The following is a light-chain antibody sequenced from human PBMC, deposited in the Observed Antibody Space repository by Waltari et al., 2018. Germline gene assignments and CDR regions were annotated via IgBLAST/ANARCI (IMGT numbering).Light chain of an antibody. J-gene: IGKJ4*01. CDR3: QQSYETPLT. CDR2: AAS. V-gene: IGKV1-39*01. Sequence: DTQMTQSPSSLSASVGERVTITCRASQTITTYLNWYQQKPGKAPKVLISAASTLHSGVPSRFSGSGSGTYFTLTISSLQPEDFATYYCQQSYETPLTFGGGTRVEIK. CDR1: QTITTY.